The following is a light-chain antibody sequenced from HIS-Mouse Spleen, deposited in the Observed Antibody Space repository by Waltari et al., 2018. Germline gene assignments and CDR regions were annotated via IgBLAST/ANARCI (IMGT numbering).Light chain of an antibody. J-gene: IGLJ2*01. CDR1: ALPKKY. Sequence: SYELTQPPSVSVSPGQTARITCSGDALPKKYAYWYQQKSGQAPVLVLYEDSKRPSGIPERFAGPSSGTMATLTISGAQVEDEADYYCYSTDSSGNHRVFGGGTKLTVL. CDR2: EDS. V-gene: IGLV3-10*01. CDR3: YSTDSSGNHRV.